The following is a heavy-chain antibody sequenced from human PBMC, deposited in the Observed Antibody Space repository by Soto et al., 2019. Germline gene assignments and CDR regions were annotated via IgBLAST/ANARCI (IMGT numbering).Heavy chain of an antibody. CDR3: AREKCSSTSCNHGMDV. D-gene: IGHD2-2*01. Sequence: GGSLRLSCVASAFTFNNFPMHWVRQAPGKGLQWLASITTTSTYKYYADSVKGRFSISRDNAKNSLYLELTNLRSEDTAVYYCAREKCSSTSCNHGMDVWGLGTTVTVSS. CDR2: ITTTSTYK. V-gene: IGHV3-21*01. J-gene: IGHJ6*02. CDR1: AFTFNNFP.